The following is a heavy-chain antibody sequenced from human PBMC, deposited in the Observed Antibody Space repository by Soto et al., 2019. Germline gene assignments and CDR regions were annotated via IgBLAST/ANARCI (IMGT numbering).Heavy chain of an antibody. CDR3: AKGGYNYGFLFDN. CDR1: GFTFSSYA. D-gene: IGHD5-18*01. Sequence: EVQLLESGGGLVQPGGSLRLSCAASGFTFSSYAMSWVRQAPGKGLEWVSGIGGRGSSTYYADSVKGRFTISRDNSKNTLYMQMNSLRAEDTAVYYCAKGGYNYGFLFDNGGQGALVTVSS. J-gene: IGHJ4*02. V-gene: IGHV3-23*01. CDR2: IGGRGSST.